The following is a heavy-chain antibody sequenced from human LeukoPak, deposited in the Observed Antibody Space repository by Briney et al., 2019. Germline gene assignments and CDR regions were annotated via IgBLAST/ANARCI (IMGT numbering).Heavy chain of an antibody. D-gene: IGHD3-22*01. V-gene: IGHV3-23*01. CDR3: AIMHPYYDGSGYWVQ. Sequence: GGSLRLSCAASGFSFRSYWMHWVRQAPGKGLEWVSGISTSGGSSSYADSVKGRFTISRDNPRNTLYMQMNSLRAEDTALYYCAIMHPYYDGSGYWVQWGQGTLVTVSS. CDR1: GFSFRSYW. J-gene: IGHJ4*02. CDR2: ISTSGGSS.